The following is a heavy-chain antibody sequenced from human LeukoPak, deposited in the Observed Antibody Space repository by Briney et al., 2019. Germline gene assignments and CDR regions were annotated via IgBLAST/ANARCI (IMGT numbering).Heavy chain of an antibody. CDR2: INPSGGST. D-gene: IGHD3-22*01. J-gene: IGHJ4*02. CDR1: GYTFTSYY. CDR3: AREKRAGSSGYYYVPPDY. Sequence: GASVNVSCKASGYTFTSYYMHWVRQAPGQGLEWMGIINPSGGSTSYAQKFQGRVTMTRDTSTSTVYMELSSLRSEDTAVYYCAREKRAGSSGYYYVPPDYWGQGTLVTVSS. V-gene: IGHV1-46*01.